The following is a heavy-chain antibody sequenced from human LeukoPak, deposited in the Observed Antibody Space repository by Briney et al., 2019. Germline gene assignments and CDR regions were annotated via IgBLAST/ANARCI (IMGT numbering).Heavy chain of an antibody. Sequence: GGSLRLSCAASGFNFNNYGMSWVRQAPEKGREWVSSVSISGDNTYYSDSVKGRFTISRDNSKDTLDLLMSSLRADDTAVYYCARGRGRNPSGYYYYMDVWGKGTTVTVSS. V-gene: IGHV3-23*01. D-gene: IGHD2-15*01. CDR1: GFNFNNYG. J-gene: IGHJ6*03. CDR2: VSISGDNT. CDR3: ARGRGRNPSGYYYYMDV.